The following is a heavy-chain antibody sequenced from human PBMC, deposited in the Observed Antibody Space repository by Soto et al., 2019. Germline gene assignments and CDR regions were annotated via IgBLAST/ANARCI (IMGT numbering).Heavy chain of an antibody. CDR1: GGSIITNDYF. V-gene: IGHV4-30-4*01. CDR2: IYYSGRT. J-gene: IGHJ4*02. Sequence: SETLSLTCTVSGGSIITNDYFWSWIRQPPGKGLEWIGNIYYSGRTYYTPSLRGRVTISVDTSKNQFSLKLSSVTAADTAVYYCARDCGGDCYSFDHWGQGTLVTVSS. CDR3: ARDCGGDCYSFDH. D-gene: IGHD2-21*02.